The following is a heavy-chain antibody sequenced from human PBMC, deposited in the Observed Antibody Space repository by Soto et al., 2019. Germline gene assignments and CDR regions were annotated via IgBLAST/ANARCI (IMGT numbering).Heavy chain of an antibody. CDR2: INHSGST. Sequence: SETLSLTCAVYGGSFSGYYWSWIRQPPGKGLEWIGEINHSGSTNYNPSLKSRVTISVDTSKNQFSLKLSSVTAADTTVYYCARGDYDFWSGYYLLTYYYYYMDVWGKGTTVTVSS. CDR3: ARGDYDFWSGYYLLTYYYYYMDV. J-gene: IGHJ6*03. CDR1: GGSFSGYY. D-gene: IGHD3-3*01. V-gene: IGHV4-34*01.